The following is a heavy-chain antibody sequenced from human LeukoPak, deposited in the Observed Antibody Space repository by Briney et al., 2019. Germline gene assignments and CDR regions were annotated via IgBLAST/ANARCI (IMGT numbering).Heavy chain of an antibody. CDR3: ARQGDYPSYYFDY. V-gene: IGHV4-39*01. CDR1: GGSISSRSYY. J-gene: IGHJ4*02. Sequence: SETLSLTCTVSGGSISSRSYYWGWIRQPPGKGLEWIGSIYYSGSTYYNPSFKSRVAISVDTSKNQFSLKLSSVTAADTAVYYCARQGDYPSYYFDYWGQGTPVTVSS. CDR2: IYYSGST. D-gene: IGHD4-17*01.